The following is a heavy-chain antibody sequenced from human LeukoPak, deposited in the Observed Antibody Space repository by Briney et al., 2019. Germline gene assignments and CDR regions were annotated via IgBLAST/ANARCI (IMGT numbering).Heavy chain of an antibody. CDR3: ASGSGGSRAARKENWFDP. V-gene: IGHV4-39*01. D-gene: IGHD2-15*01. CDR1: GGSISSSSYY. J-gene: IGHJ5*02. CDR2: IYYSGST. Sequence: SGTLSLTCTVSGGSISSSSYYWGWIRQPPGKGLEWTGSIYYSGSTYYNPSLKSRVTISVDTSKNQFSLKLSSVTAADTAVYYCASGSGGSRAARKENWFDPWGQGTLVTVSS.